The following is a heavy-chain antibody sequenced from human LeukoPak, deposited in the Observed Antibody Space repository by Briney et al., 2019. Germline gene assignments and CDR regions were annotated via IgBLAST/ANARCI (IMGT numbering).Heavy chain of an antibody. V-gene: IGHV3-74*01. J-gene: IGHJ5*02. CDR2: INPAGSST. Sequence: GGSLGLSCAASGFTFSSDWMHWVRQAPGQGLVWVSRINPAGSSTNYADSVKGRFTISRDSAMNTLYLHLNSLRAEDTAVYYCARGVRGSYGTDLWGQGTLVTVSS. CDR3: ARGVRGSYGTDL. CDR1: GFTFSSDW. D-gene: IGHD1-26*01.